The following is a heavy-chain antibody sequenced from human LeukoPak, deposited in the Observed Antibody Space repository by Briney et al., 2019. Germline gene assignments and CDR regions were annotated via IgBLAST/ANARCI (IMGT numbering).Heavy chain of an antibody. CDR2: IKSKTDDGTT. CDR3: AKVVYSNYGDNWFDP. V-gene: IGHV3-15*01. Sequence: PGGSLRLSCAASGFTFSNAWMSWVRQAPGKGLEWVGHIKSKTDDGTTDYAAPVKGRFTISRDNSKNTLYLQMNSLRAEDTAVYYCAKVVYSNYGDNWFDPWGQGTLVTVSS. D-gene: IGHD4-11*01. J-gene: IGHJ5*02. CDR1: GFTFSNAW.